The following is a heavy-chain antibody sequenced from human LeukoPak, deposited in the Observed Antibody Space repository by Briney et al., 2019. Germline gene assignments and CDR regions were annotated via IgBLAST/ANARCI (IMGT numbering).Heavy chain of an antibody. J-gene: IGHJ4*02. V-gene: IGHV1-2*06. CDR1: GYTFTGYY. CDR2: INPNSGGT. Sequence: ASVKVSCKASGYTFTGYYMQWVRQAPGQGLEWMGRINPNSGGTNYAQKFQGRVTMTRDTSISTAYMELSRLRSDDTAVYYCARDIGYCSSTSCYVVGDYWGQGTLVTVSS. D-gene: IGHD2-2*01. CDR3: ARDIGYCSSTSCYVVGDY.